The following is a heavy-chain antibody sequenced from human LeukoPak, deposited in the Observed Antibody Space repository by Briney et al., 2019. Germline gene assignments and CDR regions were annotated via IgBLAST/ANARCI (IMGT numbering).Heavy chain of an antibody. CDR3: TRENGAFSPFGY. CDR2: VSLTGLT. Sequence: PSETLSLTCAVSGGSITRTNWWSWVRQPPGQGVEWIGEVSLTGLTNYNPSLSSRVIMALDTSKNHLSLNLTSVTAADTAVYYCTRENGAFSPFGYWGQGTLVTVPS. J-gene: IGHJ4*02. V-gene: IGHV4-4*02. D-gene: IGHD2-8*01. CDR1: GGSITRTNW.